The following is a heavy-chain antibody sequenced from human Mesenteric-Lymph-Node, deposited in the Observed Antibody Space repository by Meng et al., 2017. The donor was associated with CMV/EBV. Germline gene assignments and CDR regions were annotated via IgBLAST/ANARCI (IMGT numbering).Heavy chain of an antibody. CDR2: ISGSGDST. Sequence: GESLKISCAASGFTFSSYAIHWVRQAPGRGLEYVSAISGSGDSTYYADSVKGRFTISRDNSKNTLYLQMDSLRAEDTAVYYCARGPGELHRGGYSYYGLDVWGQGTTVTVSS. CDR3: ARGPGELHRGGYSYYGLDV. J-gene: IGHJ6*02. D-gene: IGHD1-14*01. V-gene: IGHV3-64*02. CDR1: GFTFSSYA.